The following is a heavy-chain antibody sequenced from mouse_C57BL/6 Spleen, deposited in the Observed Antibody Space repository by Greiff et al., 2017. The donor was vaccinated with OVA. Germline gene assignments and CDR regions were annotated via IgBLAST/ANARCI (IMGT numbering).Heavy chain of an antibody. CDR3: ARARGSKGYAMDY. V-gene: IGHV1-82*01. CDR2: IYPGDGDT. CDR1: GYAFSSSW. J-gene: IGHJ4*01. Sequence: VQLQQSGPELVKPGASVKISCKASGYAFSSSWMNWVKQRPGKGLEWIGRIYPGDGDTNYNGKFKGKATLTADKSSSTAYMQLSSLTSEDSAVYVCARARGSKGYAMDYWGQGTSGTVSS.